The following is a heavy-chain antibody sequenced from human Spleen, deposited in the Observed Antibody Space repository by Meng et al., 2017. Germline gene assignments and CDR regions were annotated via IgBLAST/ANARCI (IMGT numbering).Heavy chain of an antibody. CDR1: GFTFSSYW. J-gene: IGHJ4*02. D-gene: IGHD6-19*01. Sequence: ETLSLTCAASGFTFSSYWMTWVRQAPGKGLEWVANINQDGSEKNYVDSVKGRFTISRDNAKNSLFLQMNSLRAEDTAVYYCTRDRYSSDWSFGRFDYWGQGALVTVSS. CDR3: TRDRYSSDWSFGRFDY. CDR2: INQDGSEK. V-gene: IGHV3-7*01.